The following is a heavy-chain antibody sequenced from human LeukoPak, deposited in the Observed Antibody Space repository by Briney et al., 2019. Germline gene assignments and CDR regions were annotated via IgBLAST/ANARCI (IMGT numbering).Heavy chain of an antibody. CDR2: IIPIFGTA. CDR3: AREMTITGTMVYNWFDP. D-gene: IGHD1-7*01. J-gene: IGHJ5*02. V-gene: IGHV1-69*05. CDR1: GGTFSSYA. Sequence: SVKVSCKASGGTFSSYAIRWVRQPPGQGLEWMGGIIPIFGTANYAQKFQGRVTITTDESTSTAYMELSSLRSEDTAVYYCAREMTITGTMVYNWFDPWGQGTLVTVSS.